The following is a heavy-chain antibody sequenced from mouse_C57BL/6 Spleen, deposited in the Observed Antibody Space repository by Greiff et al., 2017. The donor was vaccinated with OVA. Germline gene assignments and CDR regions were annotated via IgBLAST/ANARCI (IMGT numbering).Heavy chain of an antibody. CDR2: ISYSGST. CDR1: GYSITSGYD. CDR3: ARGLGQRDPWFAY. Sequence: EVQLVESGPGMVKPSQSLSLTCTVTGYSITSGYDWHWIRHSPGNKLEWMGYISYSGSTNYNPSLKSRISITHDTSKNHFFLKLNSVTTEDTATYYCARGLGQRDPWFAYWGQGTLVTVSA. J-gene: IGHJ3*01. D-gene: IGHD4-1*01. V-gene: IGHV3-1*01.